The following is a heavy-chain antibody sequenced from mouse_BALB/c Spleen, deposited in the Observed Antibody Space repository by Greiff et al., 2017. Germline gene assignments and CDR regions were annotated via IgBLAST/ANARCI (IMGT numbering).Heavy chain of an antibody. Sequence: VKLMESDAELVKPGASVKISCKASGYTFTDHAIHWVKQKPEQGLEWIGYISPGNGDIKYNEKFKGKATLTADKSSSTAYMQLNILTSEDSAVYCCKTFWGGLYYFDYWGQGTTLTVSS. V-gene: IGHV1S53*02. J-gene: IGHJ2*01. D-gene: IGHD4-1*01. CDR3: KTFWGGLYYFDY. CDR1: GYTFTDHA. CDR2: ISPGNGDI.